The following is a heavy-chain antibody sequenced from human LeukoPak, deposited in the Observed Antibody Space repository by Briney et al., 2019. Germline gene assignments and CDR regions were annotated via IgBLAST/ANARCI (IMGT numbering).Heavy chain of an antibody. D-gene: IGHD2-2*02. J-gene: IGHJ3*02. CDR2: VYYSGST. Sequence: SETLSLTCTVSGGSISSYYWTWIRQPPGKGLEWIGYVYYSGSTDYNPSLKGRVTISVDTSNKQFSLNLSSVTAADTAVYYCARRCSGPTCYTDAYDIWGQGTMVTVSS. V-gene: IGHV4-59*08. CDR1: GGSISSYY. CDR3: ARRCSGPTCYTDAYDI.